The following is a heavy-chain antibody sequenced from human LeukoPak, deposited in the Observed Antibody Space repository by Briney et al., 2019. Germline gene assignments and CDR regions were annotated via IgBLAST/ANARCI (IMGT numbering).Heavy chain of an antibody. CDR2: ISGSGGST. J-gene: IGHJ4*02. D-gene: IGHD2-15*01. CDR3: AKAEGYCSGGSCYPLFDY. Sequence: GGSLRLSCAASGFTFSSYAMSWVRQAPGKGLGWVSAISGSGGSTYYADSVKGRFTISRDNSKNTLYLQMNSLRAEDTAVYYCAKAEGYCSGGSCYPLFDYWGQGTLVTVSS. V-gene: IGHV3-23*01. CDR1: GFTFSSYA.